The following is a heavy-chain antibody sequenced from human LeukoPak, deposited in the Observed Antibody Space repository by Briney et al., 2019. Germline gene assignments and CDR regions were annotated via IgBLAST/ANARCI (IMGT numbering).Heavy chain of an antibody. CDR2: INPNTGET. D-gene: IGHD2-2*01. Sequence: ASVKVSCKASGYIFNDYFVHWVRQAPGLGLPWMGCINPNTGETIYAPKFQGRVTMTSDTSITTAYMELTRLTFDDTAVYYCAREAHCGSTSCHQDLWGQGTLVTVSS. J-gene: IGHJ5*02. CDR3: AREAHCGSTSCHQDL. CDR1: GYIFNDYF. V-gene: IGHV1-2*02.